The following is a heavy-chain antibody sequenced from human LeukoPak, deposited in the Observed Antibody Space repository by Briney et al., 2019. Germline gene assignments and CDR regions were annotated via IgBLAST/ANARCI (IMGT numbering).Heavy chain of an antibody. CDR2: IIPIFGTA. Sequence: ASVKVSCKASRGTFSNYAISWVRQAPGQGLEWMGGIIPIFGTANFAQKFQGRVTITADKSTSTAYMELSSLRSEDTAVYYCARSEYYYGSGSKRHKGGWFDPWGQGTLVTVSS. CDR1: RGTFSNYA. CDR3: ARSEYYYGSGSKRHKGGWFDP. V-gene: IGHV1-69*06. J-gene: IGHJ5*02. D-gene: IGHD3-10*01.